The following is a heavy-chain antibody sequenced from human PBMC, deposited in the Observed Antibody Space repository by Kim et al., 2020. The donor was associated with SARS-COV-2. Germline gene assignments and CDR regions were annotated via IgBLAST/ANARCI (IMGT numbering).Heavy chain of an antibody. CDR1: EFTFNSYW. CDR3: ARDLGASGSLDF. V-gene: IGHV3-7*01. CDR2: ANQDGREK. J-gene: IGHJ4*02. Sequence: GGSLRLSCEAFEFTFNSYWMNWVRQAPGKGPEWLANANQDGREKHYVDSVKGRFTISRDNACNSLYLQMSSLRADDTAIYYCARDLGASGSLDFWGPGTLVSVSS. D-gene: IGHD3-10*01.